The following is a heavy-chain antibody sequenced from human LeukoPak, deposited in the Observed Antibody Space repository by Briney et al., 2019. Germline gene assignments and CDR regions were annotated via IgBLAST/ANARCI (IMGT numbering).Heavy chain of an antibody. CDR1: GGSISSYY. CDR2: IYTSGST. Sequence: PSETLSLTCTVSGGSISSYYWSWIRQPAGKGLEWIGRIYTSGSTNYNPSLKSRVTMSVDTSKNQFSLKLSSVTAADTAVYYCAREMDYDFWSGYPVFDYWGQRTLVTVSS. CDR3: AREMDYDFWSGYPVFDY. V-gene: IGHV4-4*07. D-gene: IGHD3-3*01. J-gene: IGHJ4*02.